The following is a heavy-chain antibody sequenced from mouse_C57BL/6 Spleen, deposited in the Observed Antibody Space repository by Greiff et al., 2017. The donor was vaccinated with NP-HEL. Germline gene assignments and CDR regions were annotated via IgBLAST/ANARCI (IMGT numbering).Heavy chain of an antibody. CDR3: ASSWDYYGSEPYYFDY. V-gene: IGHV1-55*01. J-gene: IGHJ2*01. CDR2: IYPGSGST. D-gene: IGHD1-1*01. CDR1: GYTFTSYW. Sequence: QVQLQQPGAELVKPGASVKMSCKASGYTFTSYWITWVKQRPGQGLEWIGDIYPGSGSTNYNEKFKSKATLTVDTSSSTAYMQLSSLTSEDSAVYYCASSWDYYGSEPYYFDYWGQGTTLTVSS.